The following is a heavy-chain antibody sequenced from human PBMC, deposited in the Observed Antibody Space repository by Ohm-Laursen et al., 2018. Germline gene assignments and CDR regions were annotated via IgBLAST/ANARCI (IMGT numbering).Heavy chain of an antibody. CDR2: IYSSGST. D-gene: IGHD6-19*01. J-gene: IGHJ3*02. CDR3: ARDSRGSSGYDAFDI. V-gene: IGHV4-4*07. Sequence: SDTLSLTCTVSGGSISSYYWSWIRQPAGKGLEWIGRIYSSGSTNYNPSLKSRVTMSVDTSKNQFSLKLSSVTAADTAVYYCARDSRGSSGYDAFDIWGQGTMVTVSS. CDR1: GGSISSYY.